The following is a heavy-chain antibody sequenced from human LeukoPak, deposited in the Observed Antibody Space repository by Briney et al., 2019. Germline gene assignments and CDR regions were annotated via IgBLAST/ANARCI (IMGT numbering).Heavy chain of an antibody. D-gene: IGHD4-23*01. V-gene: IGHV1-3*01. J-gene: IGHJ4*02. CDR1: GYTFTSYA. Sequence: ASVRVSCKASGYTFTSYAMHWVRQAPGQRLEWMGWINAGNGNTKYSQKFQGRVTMTRNTSISTAYMELSSLRSEDTAVYYCARGNDYGGNSPGVFDYWGQGTPVTVSS. CDR2: INAGNGNT. CDR3: ARGNDYGGNSPGVFDY.